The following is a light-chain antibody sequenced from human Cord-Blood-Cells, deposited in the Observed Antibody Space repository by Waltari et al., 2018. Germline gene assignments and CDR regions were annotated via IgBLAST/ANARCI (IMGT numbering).Light chain of an antibody. CDR2: EVS. CDR1: SRDKAGYTY. CDR3: SSYAGSNSFV. J-gene: IGLJ1*01. V-gene: IGLV2-8*01. Sequence: HSALTQHPSANGSPGPSVTISCTGTSRDKAGYTYVSWYQQHPGKAPKLMIYEVSKRPSGVPDRFSGSKSGTTASLTVSWLQAEDEAAYYCSSYAGSNSFVFATGTKVTVL.